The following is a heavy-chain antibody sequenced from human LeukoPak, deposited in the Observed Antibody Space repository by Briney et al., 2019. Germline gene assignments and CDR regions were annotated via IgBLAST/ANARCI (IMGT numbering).Heavy chain of an antibody. CDR2: IYYSGST. CDR3: ARDSAGEEGWFDP. Sequence: SETLSLTCTVSGGSISSGGYYWSWIRQHPGKGLEWIGYIYYSGSTYYNPSLKSRVTISVDTSKNQFSLKLSSVTAADTAVYYCARDSAGEEGWFDPWGQGTLVTVSS. CDR1: GGSISSGGYY. V-gene: IGHV4-31*03. D-gene: IGHD3-16*01. J-gene: IGHJ5*02.